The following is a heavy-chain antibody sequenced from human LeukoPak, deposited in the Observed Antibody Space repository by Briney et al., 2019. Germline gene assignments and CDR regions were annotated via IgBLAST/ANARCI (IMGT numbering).Heavy chain of an antibody. D-gene: IGHD3-3*01. CDR1: GFTFSSYS. V-gene: IGHV3-21*01. J-gene: IGHJ4*02. Sequence: GGSLRLSCAASGFTFSSYSMNWVRQAPGKGLEWVSSISSSSSYIYYADSVKGRFTISRDNAKNSLYLQMNSLRAEDTAVYYCARDPGDYDFWRGYYGGFFDYWGQGTLVTVSS. CDR2: ISSSSSYI. CDR3: ARDPGDYDFWRGYYGGFFDY.